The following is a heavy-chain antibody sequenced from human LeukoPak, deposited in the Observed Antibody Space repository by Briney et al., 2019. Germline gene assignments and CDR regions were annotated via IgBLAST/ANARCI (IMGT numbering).Heavy chain of an antibody. J-gene: IGHJ4*02. CDR2: ISSSSSTI. CDR3: ARDPKQRLVLPYYSDY. Sequence: GGSLRLSCGASGFTFSNYGISWVRQAPGRGLEWVSYISSSSSTIYYADSVKGRFTISRDNAKNSLYLQMNSLRAQDTAVYYCARDPKQRLVLPYYSDYWGQGTLVTVSS. D-gene: IGHD6-13*01. CDR1: GFTFSNYG. V-gene: IGHV3-48*01.